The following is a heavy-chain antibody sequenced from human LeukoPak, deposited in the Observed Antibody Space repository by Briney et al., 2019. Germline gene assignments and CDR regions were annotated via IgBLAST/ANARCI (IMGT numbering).Heavy chain of an antibody. J-gene: IGHJ4*02. V-gene: IGHV3-21*01. CDR1: GFTFSSYS. CDR2: INSSSSYI. CDR3: ARDSSGWPPADY. Sequence: GGSLRLSCAASGFTFSSYSMNWVRQAPGKGLEWVSSINSSSSYIYYADSVKGRFTISRDNAKNSLYLQMNSLRAEDTAVYYCARDSSGWPPADYWGQGTLVTVSS. D-gene: IGHD6-19*01.